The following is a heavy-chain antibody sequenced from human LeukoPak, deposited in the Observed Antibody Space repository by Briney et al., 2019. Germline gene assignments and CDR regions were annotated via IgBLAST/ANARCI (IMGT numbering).Heavy chain of an antibody. CDR2: INHSGST. D-gene: IGHD5-24*01. J-gene: IGHJ3*02. Sequence: PSETLSLTCAVYGGSFSGYYWSWIRQPPGKGLEWIGEINHSGSTNYNPSLKSRVTISLDTSKNQFSLKLSSVTAADTAVYYCARYLRLQLKYAFDIWGQGTMVTVFS. V-gene: IGHV4-34*01. CDR3: ARYLRLQLKYAFDI. CDR1: GGSFSGYY.